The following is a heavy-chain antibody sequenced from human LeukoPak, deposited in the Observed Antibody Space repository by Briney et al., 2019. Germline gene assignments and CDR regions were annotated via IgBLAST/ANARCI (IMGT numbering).Heavy chain of an antibody. CDR3: SLANVLLWFGEPNHPSNFDY. CDR2: IYYSGST. V-gene: IGHV4-59*01. J-gene: IGHJ4*02. D-gene: IGHD3-10*01. CDR1: GGSISSYY. Sequence: SETLSLTCTVSGGSISSYYWSWIRQPPGKGLEWIGYIYYSGSTNYNPSLKSRVTISVDTSKNQFSLKLTSVTAADTAVYYCSLANVLLWFGEPNHPSNFDYWGQGTLVTVSS.